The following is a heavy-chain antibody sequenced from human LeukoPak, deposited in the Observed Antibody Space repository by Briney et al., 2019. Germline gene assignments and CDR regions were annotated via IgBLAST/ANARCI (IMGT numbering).Heavy chain of an antibody. V-gene: IGHV1-8*01. CDR3: AREGSFYDFWSGYYKSYYYYGMDV. J-gene: IGHJ6*02. D-gene: IGHD3-3*01. CDR2: MNPNSGNT. CDR1: GHTSTSYD. Sequence: ASVKVSCKASGHTSTSYDINWVRQATGQGLEWMGWMNPNSGNTGYAQKFQGRVTMTRNTSISTAYMELSSLRSEDTAVYYCAREGSFYDFWSGYYKSYYYYGMDVWGQGTTVTVSS.